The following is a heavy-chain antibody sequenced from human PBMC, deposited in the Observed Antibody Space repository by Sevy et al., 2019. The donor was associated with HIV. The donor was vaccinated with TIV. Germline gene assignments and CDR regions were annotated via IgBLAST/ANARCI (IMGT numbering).Heavy chain of an antibody. J-gene: IGHJ4*02. D-gene: IGHD1-26*01. V-gene: IGHV4-59*01. Sequence: SETLSLTCTVSGGSISSYYWSWIRQPPGKGLEWIGYIYYSGSTNYNPSLKSRVTISVDTSKNQFSLKLSSVTAADTALYYCARVRSGSYGLDYWGQGTLVTVSS. CDR3: ARVRSGSYGLDY. CDR2: IYYSGST. CDR1: GGSISSYY.